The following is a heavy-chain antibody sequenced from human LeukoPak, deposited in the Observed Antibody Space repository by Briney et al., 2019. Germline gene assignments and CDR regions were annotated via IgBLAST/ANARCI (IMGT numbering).Heavy chain of an antibody. CDR1: GGSISNSSYY. CDR2: VFYSGST. D-gene: IGHD2/OR15-2a*01. J-gene: IGHJ4*02. CDR3: ARFGDLSY. V-gene: IGHV4-39*02. Sequence: SEILSLTCTVSGGSISNSSYYWGWIRQPPGKGLEWIGSVFYSGSTYYNPSLKSRVTIYVDKSKNHFSLKLSSVTAADTAVYYCARFGDLSYWGQGTLVTVSS.